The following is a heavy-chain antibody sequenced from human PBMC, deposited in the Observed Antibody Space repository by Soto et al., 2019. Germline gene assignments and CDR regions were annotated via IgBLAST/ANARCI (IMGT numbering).Heavy chain of an antibody. D-gene: IGHD5-18*01. Sequence: PSETLSLTCTVSGGSISSGDYYWSWLRQPPGKGLEWIGYVYNGASTNYNPSLKSRVTISVDTSKNQFSLKPTSVTAADTAMYYCAGHSGMAPFDYWGQVTLVTAPQ. J-gene: IGHJ4*02. CDR2: VYNGAST. V-gene: IGHV4-61*08. CDR3: AGHSGMAPFDY. CDR1: GGSISSGDYY.